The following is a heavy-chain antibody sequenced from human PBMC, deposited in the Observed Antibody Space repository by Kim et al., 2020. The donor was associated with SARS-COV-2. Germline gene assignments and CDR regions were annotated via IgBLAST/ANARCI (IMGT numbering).Heavy chain of an antibody. CDR3: AKDSLRRGYYDSSGYYPPTGGMDV. CDR2: IWYDGSNK. Sequence: GGSLRLSCAASGFTFSSYAMHWVRQAPGKGLEWVAVIWYDGSNKYYADSVKGRFTISRDNSKNTLYLQMNSLRAEDTAVYYCAKDSLRRGYYDSSGYYPPTGGMDVWGQGTTVTVSS. J-gene: IGHJ6*02. D-gene: IGHD3-22*01. CDR1: GFTFSSYA. V-gene: IGHV3-33*06.